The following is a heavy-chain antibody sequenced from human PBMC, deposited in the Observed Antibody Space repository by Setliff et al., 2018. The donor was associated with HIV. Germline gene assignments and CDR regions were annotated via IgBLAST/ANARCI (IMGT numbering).Heavy chain of an antibody. V-gene: IGHV3-23*01. D-gene: IGHD3-3*01. J-gene: IGHJ4*02. CDR3: AKAWGSGYPSFESALMFDV. CDR1: GFTFSAYA. Sequence: SLKISCAASGFTFSAYAMTWVRRAPGRGLEWVSATTSNGRTTDYAESVRGRFTLSRDNSGNTLYLQMTSLRAEDTAIYYCAKAWGSGYPSFESALMFDVWGQGTLVTVSS. CDR2: TTSNGRTT.